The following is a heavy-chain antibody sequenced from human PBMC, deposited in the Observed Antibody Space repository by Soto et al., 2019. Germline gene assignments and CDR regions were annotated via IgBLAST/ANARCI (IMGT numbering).Heavy chain of an antibody. CDR2: IFSNDEK. J-gene: IGHJ6*02. D-gene: IGHD6-19*01. CDR3: ARMASSGPRGYGMDV. V-gene: IGHV2-26*01. Sequence: QVTLKESGPVLVKPTETLTLTYTVSGFSLSNARMGVSWIRQPPGKALEWLAHIFSNDEKSYSTSLKSRLTISKDTSKSQVVLTMTNMDPVDTATYYCARMASSGPRGYGMDVWGQGTTVTVSS. CDR1: GFSLSNARMG.